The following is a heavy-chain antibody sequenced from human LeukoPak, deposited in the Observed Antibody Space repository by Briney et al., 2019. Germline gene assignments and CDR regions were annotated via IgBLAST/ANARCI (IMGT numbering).Heavy chain of an antibody. CDR3: AKDLAVGSGPLG. J-gene: IGHJ4*02. CDR2: ISYDGSNK. CDR1: GFTFSSYG. D-gene: IGHD6-19*01. V-gene: IGHV3-30*18. Sequence: GGSLRLSCAASGFTFSSYGMHWVRQAPGKGLEWVAVISYDGSNKYYADSVKGRFTISRDNSKNTLYLQMNSLRAEDTAVYYCAKDLAVGSGPLGWGQGTLITVSS.